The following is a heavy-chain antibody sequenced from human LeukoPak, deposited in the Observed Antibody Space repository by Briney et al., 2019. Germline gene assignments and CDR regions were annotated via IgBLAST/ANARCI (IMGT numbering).Heavy chain of an antibody. D-gene: IGHD2/OR15-2a*01. V-gene: IGHV4-34*01. CDR3: ASVRHDPFEYYYYIDA. CDR2: INPSGSP. CDR1: GDSLSRYY. J-gene: IGHJ6*03. Sequence: PSETLSLTYAVYGDSLSRYYWTWIRQPPGKGLEWLGEINPSGSPNYNPSLKSRATISVDTSKNQSSLRLTSVTAADTALYSCASVRHDPFEYYYYIDAWGKGTTVTVSS.